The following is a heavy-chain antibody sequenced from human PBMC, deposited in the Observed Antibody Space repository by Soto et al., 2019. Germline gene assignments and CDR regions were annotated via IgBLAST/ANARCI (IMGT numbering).Heavy chain of an antibody. CDR1: GGTFSSYT. CDR3: ARVSHYYDSSAYYYGFES. Sequence: SVKVSCKASGGTFSSYTISWVRQAPGQGLEWMGRIIPILGIANYAQKFQGRVTITADKSTSTAYMELSSLRSEDTAVYYCARVSHYYDSSAYYYGFESWGQGTRVTDSS. V-gene: IGHV1-69*02. CDR2: IIPILGIA. D-gene: IGHD3-22*01. J-gene: IGHJ3*02.